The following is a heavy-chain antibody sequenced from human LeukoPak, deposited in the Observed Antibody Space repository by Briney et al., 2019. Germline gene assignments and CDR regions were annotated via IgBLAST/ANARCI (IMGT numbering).Heavy chain of an antibody. J-gene: IGHJ3*02. Sequence: GGSLRLSCAASGSTFSNYAMSWVRQAPGKGLEWVSAISGSGGSTYYADSVKGRFTISRDNSKNTLYMQMNSLRAEDTAVYYCAKHKDSSGYTDAFDIWGQGTMVTVSS. CDR3: AKHKDSSGYTDAFDI. CDR2: ISGSGGST. V-gene: IGHV3-23*01. D-gene: IGHD3-22*01. CDR1: GSTFSNYA.